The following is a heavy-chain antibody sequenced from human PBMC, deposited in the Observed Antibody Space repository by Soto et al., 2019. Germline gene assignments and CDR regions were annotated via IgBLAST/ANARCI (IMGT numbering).Heavy chain of an antibody. Sequence: GESLKISCKGSGYSFTSYWIGWVRQMPGKGLEWMGIIYPGDSDTRYSPSFQGQVTISADKSISTAYLQWSSLKASDTAMYYCACLIAPPMFRVPFNFDYWGQGTLVTVSS. D-gene: IGHD3-10*01. J-gene: IGHJ4*02. CDR1: GYSFTSYW. CDR2: IYPGDSDT. V-gene: IGHV5-51*01. CDR3: ACLIAPPMFRVPFNFDY.